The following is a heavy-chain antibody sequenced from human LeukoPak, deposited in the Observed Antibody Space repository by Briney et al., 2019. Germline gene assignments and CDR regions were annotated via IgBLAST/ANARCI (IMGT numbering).Heavy chain of an antibody. CDR3: ATEKRSTTAYDY. D-gene: IGHD4-17*01. CDR1: GFSFSTYV. Sequence: GGSLRLSCAASGFSFSTYVMSRVRQAPGKGLAWVSDISGSGGNTHYADSVKGRFTISRDNSKNTLYLQMNSLRAEDTALYYCATEKRSTTAYDYWGQGTLVTVSS. CDR2: ISGSGGNT. J-gene: IGHJ4*02. V-gene: IGHV3-23*01.